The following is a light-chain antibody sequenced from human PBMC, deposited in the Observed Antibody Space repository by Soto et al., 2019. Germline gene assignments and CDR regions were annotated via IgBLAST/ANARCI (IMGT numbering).Light chain of an antibody. CDR1: SSDFGDYDY. V-gene: IGLV2-14*01. CDR3: CSYAGNKTVV. J-gene: IGLJ3*02. Sequence: QSALTQPASVSGSPGQSITISCTGTSSDFGDYDYVSWYLQHPGKVPKLMIYEVSNRPSGVSNRFSGSKSGNTASLTISGLQAEDEAVYFCCSYAGNKTVVFGGGTKLTVL. CDR2: EVS.